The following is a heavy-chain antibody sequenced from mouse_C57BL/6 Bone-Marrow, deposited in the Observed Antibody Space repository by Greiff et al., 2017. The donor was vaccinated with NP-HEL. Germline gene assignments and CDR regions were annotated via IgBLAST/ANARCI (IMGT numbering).Heavy chain of an antibody. CDR3: TTGYSDAMDY. CDR1: GFNIKDDY. Sequence: VQLQQSGAELVRPGASVKLSCTASGFNIKDDYMHWVKQRPEPGLEWIGWIDPENGDTEYASKFQGKATITADTSSNTAYLQLSSLTSEDTAVYYCTTGYSDAMDYWGQGTSVTVSS. V-gene: IGHV14-4*01. J-gene: IGHJ4*01. CDR2: IDPENGDT. D-gene: IGHD2-3*01.